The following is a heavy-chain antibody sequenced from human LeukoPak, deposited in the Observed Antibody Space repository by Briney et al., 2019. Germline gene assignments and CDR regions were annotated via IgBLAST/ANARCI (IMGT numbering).Heavy chain of an antibody. Sequence: SETLSLTCAVSGGSISSSSYYWSWIRQPPGKGLEWIGYIYYTGSTNYNPSLKSRVTMSVDTPKNQLSLELSSVTAADTAVYHCARVGSGVGYYFDYWGQGTLVTVSS. V-gene: IGHV4-61*01. CDR2: IYYTGST. CDR1: GGSISSSSYY. CDR3: ARVGSGVGYYFDY. D-gene: IGHD2-2*03. J-gene: IGHJ4*02.